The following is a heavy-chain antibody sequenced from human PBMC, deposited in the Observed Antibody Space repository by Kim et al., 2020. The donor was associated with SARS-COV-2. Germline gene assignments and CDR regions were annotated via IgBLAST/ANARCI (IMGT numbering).Heavy chain of an antibody. J-gene: IGHJ4*02. D-gene: IGHD6-13*01. Sequence: SETLSLICTVSGGSISSYYWSWIRQPPGKGLEWIGYIYYSGSTNYNPSLKSRVTISVDTSKNQFSLKLSSVTAADTAVYYCARGYSLTHVYYWGQGTLVTVSS. CDR2: IYYSGST. V-gene: IGHV4-59*01. CDR1: GGSISSYY. CDR3: ARGYSLTHVYY.